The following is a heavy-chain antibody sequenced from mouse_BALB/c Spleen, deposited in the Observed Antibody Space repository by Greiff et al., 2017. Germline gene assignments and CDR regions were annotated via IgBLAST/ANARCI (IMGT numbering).Heavy chain of an antibody. D-gene: IGHD1-1*01. J-gene: IGHJ3*01. CDR2: IYPSDSYT. V-gene: IGHV1-69*02. CDR3: TTGDYYGSSAWFAY. Sequence: QVQLQQPGAELVRPGASVKLSCKASGYTFTSYWINWVKQRPGQGLEWIGNIYPSDSYTNYNQKFKDKGTLTVDKSSSTAYMQLSSPTSEDSAVYYCTTGDYYGSSAWFAYWGQGTLGTVSA. CDR1: GYTFTSYW.